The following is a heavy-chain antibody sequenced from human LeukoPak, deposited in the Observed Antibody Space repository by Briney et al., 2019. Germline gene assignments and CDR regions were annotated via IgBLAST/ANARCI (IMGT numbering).Heavy chain of an antibody. CDR2: IIPIFGTA. D-gene: IGHD2-15*01. V-gene: IGHV1-69*13. CDR3: ARAAYCSGGSCSSYYFDY. J-gene: IGHJ4*02. Sequence: SVKVSCKASGGTFSSYATSWVRQAPGQGLEWMGGIIPIFGTANYAQKFQGRVTITADESTSTAYMELSSLRSEDTAVYYCARAAYCSGGSCSSYYFDYWGQGTLVTVFS. CDR1: GGTFSSYA.